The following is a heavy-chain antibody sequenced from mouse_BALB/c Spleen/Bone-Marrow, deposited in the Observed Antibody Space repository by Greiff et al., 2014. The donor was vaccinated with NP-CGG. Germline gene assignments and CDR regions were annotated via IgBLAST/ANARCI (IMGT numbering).Heavy chain of an antibody. CDR1: GFNIKDTY. Sequence: VQLQQPGAELVKPGASVKLSCTASGFNIKDTYMHWVKQRPEQGLEWIGRIDPANGNTKYDPKFQGKATITADTSSNTAYLQLSSLTSEDTAVYYCARYRLGTYLDYWGQGTTLPVSS. D-gene: IGHD1-2*01. CDR2: IDPANGNT. V-gene: IGHV14-3*02. J-gene: IGHJ2*01. CDR3: ARYRLGTYLDY.